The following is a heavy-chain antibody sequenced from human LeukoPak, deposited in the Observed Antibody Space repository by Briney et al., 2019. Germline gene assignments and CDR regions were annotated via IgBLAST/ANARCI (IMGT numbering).Heavy chain of an antibody. Sequence: GGSLRLSCAASGFTFSSYAMSWVRQAPGKGLEWVSSISSSSSYIYYADSVKGRFAISRDNAKNSLYLQMNSLRAEDTAVYYCARDRVVRGVTLGGYYGMDVWGQGTTVTVSS. CDR1: GFTFSSYA. CDR3: ARDRVVRGVTLGGYYGMDV. J-gene: IGHJ6*02. CDR2: ISSSSSYI. D-gene: IGHD3-10*01. V-gene: IGHV3-21*01.